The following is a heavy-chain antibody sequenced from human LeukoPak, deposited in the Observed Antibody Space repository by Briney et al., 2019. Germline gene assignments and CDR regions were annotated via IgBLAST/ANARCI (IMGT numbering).Heavy chain of an antibody. CDR2: INSDGSWT. V-gene: IGHV3-74*01. Sequence: GGSLRLSCAASGTYWMHWVRQAPGKGLVWVSHINSDGSWTGYADSVKGRFTISKDNAKNTVSLQMNNLRAEDTAVYYCVTFYVTYWGRGTLVTVSS. CDR1: GTYW. CDR3: VTFYVTY. J-gene: IGHJ4*02. D-gene: IGHD2/OR15-2a*01.